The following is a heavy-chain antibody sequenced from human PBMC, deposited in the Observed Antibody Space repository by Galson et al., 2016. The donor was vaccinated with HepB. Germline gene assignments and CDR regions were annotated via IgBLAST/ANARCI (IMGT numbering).Heavy chain of an antibody. D-gene: IGHD3-10*01. V-gene: IGHV4-59*01. CDR3: ARTTYGSGGPVDY. CDR2: IFYSGGT. Sequence: SETLSLTCTVSGGSINNYYWHWIRQSPGKGLEWIGYIFYSGGTNYNPSLNSRVPISVVTSKRWFSLRLSSVTAADTAAYYCARTTYGSGGPVDYWGQGTLVTVSS. CDR1: GGSINNYY. J-gene: IGHJ4*02.